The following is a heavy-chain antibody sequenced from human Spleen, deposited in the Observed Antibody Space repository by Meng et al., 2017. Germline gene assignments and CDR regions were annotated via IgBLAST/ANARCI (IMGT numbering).Heavy chain of an antibody. CDR2: IYHSGST. CDR3: ASFPPPGKQWLVTDY. J-gene: IGHJ4*02. D-gene: IGHD6-19*01. CDR1: GGSISSSNW. Sequence: QVLRQESGPGLVMPSGTLSLTCAVSGGSISSSNWWSWVRQPPGKGLEWIGEIYHSGSTNYNPSLKSRVTISVDKSKNQFSLKLSSVTAADTAVYYCASFPPPGKQWLVTDYWGQGTLVTVSS. V-gene: IGHV4-4*02.